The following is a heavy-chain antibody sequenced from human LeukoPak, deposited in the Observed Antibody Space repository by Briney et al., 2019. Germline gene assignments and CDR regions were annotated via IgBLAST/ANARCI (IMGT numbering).Heavy chain of an antibody. J-gene: IGHJ2*01. CDR3: ASGSNGVRVVTKAKSFDL. Sequence: SQALSVTCTVSVGSICRGDYCSSCIRQPPGNCLGWLRYIYYVGTTYYNPSRKSGVTISVDTSKTQFSCKLTAVNPADTPGFYCASGSNGVRVVTKAKSFDLWGRGTLVTVSS. CDR2: IYYVGTT. V-gene: IGHV4-30-4*01. D-gene: IGHD3-3*01. CDR1: VGSICRGDYC.